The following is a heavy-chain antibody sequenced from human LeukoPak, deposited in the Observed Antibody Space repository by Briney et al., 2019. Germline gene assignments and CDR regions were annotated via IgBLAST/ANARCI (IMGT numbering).Heavy chain of an antibody. Sequence: GGSLRLSCSASGFPFSSYAMHWVRQAPGKGLEYVSAISDSGGSTYYADSVKGRFTISRDNSKNTLYLQMSSLRVEDTAVYFCVRGYSFGPCGMDVWGQGTTVTVSS. CDR1: GFPFSSYA. CDR2: ISDSGGST. V-gene: IGHV3-64D*09. D-gene: IGHD2-15*01. J-gene: IGHJ6*02. CDR3: VRGYSFGPCGMDV.